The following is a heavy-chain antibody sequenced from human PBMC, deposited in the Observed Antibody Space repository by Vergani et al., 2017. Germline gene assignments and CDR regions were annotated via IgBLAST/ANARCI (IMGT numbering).Heavy chain of an antibody. CDR1: VGSFINYA. V-gene: IGHV1-69*13. J-gene: IGHJ4*02. CDR2: FIAIFGPP. D-gene: IGHD1-26*01. Sequence: QVQLVQSGAEVKKPGSSVKVSCKAPVGSFINYAISWVRQVPGQGLEWMGRFIAIFGPPKYARNFQGRLTMTADESTTTAYMDLSGLTSYDTAIYYCATERRVGTSPNEFWGKGTLVTVSS. CDR3: ATERRVGTSPNEF.